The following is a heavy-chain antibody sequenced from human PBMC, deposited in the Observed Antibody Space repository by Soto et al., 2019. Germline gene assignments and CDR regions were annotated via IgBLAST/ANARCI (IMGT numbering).Heavy chain of an antibody. D-gene: IGHD1-26*01. J-gene: IGHJ6*02. Sequence: GSLRISCAASVFTLRNYGMHWVREAPGKGLEWVAIIWHDGNNKYYADSVRGRFIISRDNSKNRLYLQMNSLRAEDTAVYYCASDLVGASDSYGLDVWGQGTPVTVSS. V-gene: IGHV3-33*01. CDR3: ASDLVGASDSYGLDV. CDR1: VFTLRNYG. CDR2: IWHDGNNK.